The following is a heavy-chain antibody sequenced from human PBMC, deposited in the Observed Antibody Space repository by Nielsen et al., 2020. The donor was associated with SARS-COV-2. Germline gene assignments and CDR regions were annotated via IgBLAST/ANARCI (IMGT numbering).Heavy chain of an antibody. CDR1: GYTFTSYA. Sequence: ASVKVSYKASGYTFTSYAMHWVRQAPGQRLEWMGWINAGNGNTKYSQKFQGRVTITRDTSASTAYMELSSLRSEDTAVYYCARDLVVGATTWYYMDVWGKGTTVTVSS. D-gene: IGHD1-26*01. CDR2: INAGNGNT. V-gene: IGHV1-3*01. J-gene: IGHJ6*03. CDR3: ARDLVVGATTWYYMDV.